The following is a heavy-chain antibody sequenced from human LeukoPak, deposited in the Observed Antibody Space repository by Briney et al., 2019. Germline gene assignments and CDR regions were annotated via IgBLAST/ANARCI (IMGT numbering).Heavy chain of an antibody. CDR1: GGSFSGYY. J-gene: IGHJ4*02. V-gene: IGHV4-34*01. CDR3: ASTYYDILTGYYSSMNYFDY. Sequence: SETLSLTCAVYGGSFSGYYWSWIRQPPGKGLEWIGEINHSGSTNYNPSLKSRVTISVDTSKNQFSLKPSSVTAADTAVYYCASTYYDILTGYYSSMNYFDYWGQGTLVTVSS. CDR2: INHSGST. D-gene: IGHD3-9*01.